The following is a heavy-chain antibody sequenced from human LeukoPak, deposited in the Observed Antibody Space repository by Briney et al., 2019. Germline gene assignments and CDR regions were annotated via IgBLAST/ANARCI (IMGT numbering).Heavy chain of an antibody. V-gene: IGHV1-69*13. CDR1: GGTFSTYA. CDR3: ATDSYYDILTGPIPYYMDV. CDR2: IIPIFGTA. J-gene: IGHJ6*03. Sequence: ASVKVSCKASGGTFSTYALSWVRQAPGQGLEWMGGIIPIFGTANYAQKFQGRVTITADESTSTAYMELSSLRSEDTAVYYCATDSYYDILTGPIPYYMDVWGKGTTVTISS. D-gene: IGHD3-9*01.